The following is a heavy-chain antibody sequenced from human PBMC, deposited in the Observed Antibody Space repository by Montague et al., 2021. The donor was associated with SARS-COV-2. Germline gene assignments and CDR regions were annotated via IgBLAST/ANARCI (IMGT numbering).Heavy chain of an antibody. CDR2: ISHEGSYK. D-gene: IGHD3-9*01. Sequence: SLRLSCAASGFTFSSYALHWDRQAPGKGLEWVADISHEGSYKYYADSVKGRFTISRDNSKNTLYLDMNSLRAEDTALYYCARDLESTGYFDPYYYHGMDVWGQGTTVTVSS. V-gene: IGHV3-30*04. CDR1: GFTFSSYA. CDR3: ARDLESTGYFDPYYYHGMDV. J-gene: IGHJ6*02.